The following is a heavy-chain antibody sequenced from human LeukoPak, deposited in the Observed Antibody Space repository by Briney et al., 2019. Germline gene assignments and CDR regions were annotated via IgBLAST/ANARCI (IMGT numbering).Heavy chain of an antibody. CDR3: ARVGGTYSMYYFDY. D-gene: IGHD1-26*01. CDR1: GGSISGHY. Sequence: SETLSLTCTVSGGSISGHYWTWIRQPPGKGLEWIGYTYYSGSTTYNPSLKSRVTISVDTSKNQFSLRASSVTAADTAVYYCARVGGTYSMYYFDYWGQGTLVTVSS. CDR2: TYYSGST. J-gene: IGHJ4*02. V-gene: IGHV4-59*11.